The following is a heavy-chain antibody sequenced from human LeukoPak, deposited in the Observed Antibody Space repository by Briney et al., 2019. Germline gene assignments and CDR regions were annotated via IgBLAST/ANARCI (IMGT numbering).Heavy chain of an antibody. D-gene: IGHD3-10*01. CDR1: GFTFGNAW. V-gene: IGHV3-15*01. J-gene: IGHJ3*02. CDR2: IKSKTDGGTT. CDR3: TTDSWALYTGKDAFDI. Sequence: GGSLRLSCAASGFTFGNAWMSWVRQAPGKGLEWVGRIKSKTDGGTTDYAAPVKGRFTISRDDSKNTMYLQMNSLKTEDTAVYYCTTDSWALYTGKDAFDIWGQGTMVTVSS.